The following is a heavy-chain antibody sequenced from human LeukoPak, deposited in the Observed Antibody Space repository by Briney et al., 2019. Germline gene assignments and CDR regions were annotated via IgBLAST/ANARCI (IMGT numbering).Heavy chain of an antibody. J-gene: IGHJ4*02. Sequence: SETLSLTCAVYGGSFSGYYWSWIRQPPGKGLEWIGEINHSGSTNYNPSLKSRVTISVDTSKNQFSLKLSSVTAADTAVYCCAGGVAGVLDYWGQGTLVTVSS. D-gene: IGHD6-19*01. V-gene: IGHV4-34*01. CDR3: AGGVAGVLDY. CDR2: INHSGST. CDR1: GGSFSGYY.